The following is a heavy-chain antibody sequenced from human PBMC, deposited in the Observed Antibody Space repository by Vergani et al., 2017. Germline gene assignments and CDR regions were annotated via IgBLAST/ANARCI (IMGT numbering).Heavy chain of an antibody. CDR2: IDECGNRA. V-gene: IGHV3-74*03. CDR1: GFSFNTYW. CDR3: VRTEYCTGIACNTRFDS. J-gene: IGHJ5*01. D-gene: IGHD2-8*02. Sequence: EVQLVESGGGSVQSGGSLRLSCVASGFSFNTYWMHWVRQVPGKGLMWVARIDECGNRATYGDFETGRFTISRDNAKNTVFLQMNNPRADDAGVYYCVRTEYCTGIACNTRFDSWGQGALVTVSS.